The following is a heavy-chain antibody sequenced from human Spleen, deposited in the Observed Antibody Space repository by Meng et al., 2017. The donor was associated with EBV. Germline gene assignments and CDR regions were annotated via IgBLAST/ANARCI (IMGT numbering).Heavy chain of an antibody. J-gene: IGHJ5*02. V-gene: IGHV4-39*01. CDR2: VHYSGST. D-gene: IGHD6-19*01. Sequence: PRQESGPGLVKPSETLSITCTVSGDSISSFYYWAWLRQPPGRGLEWIESVHYSGSTYYSPSLKSRITVSIDTSKNQFSLRLTSVTAADTALYYCARPFPSWQSPRLDPFGAWGQGTLVTVSS. CDR3: ARPFPSWQSPRLDPFGA. CDR1: GDSISSFYY.